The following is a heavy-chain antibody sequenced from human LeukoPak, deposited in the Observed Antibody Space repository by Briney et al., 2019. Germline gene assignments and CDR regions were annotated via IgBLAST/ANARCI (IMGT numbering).Heavy chain of an antibody. CDR2: IYYSGST. Sequence: SETLSLTCTVSGGSISSSSYYWGWIRQPPGKGLEWIGSIYYSGSTYYNPSLKSRVTISVDTSKNQFSLKLSSVTAADTAAYYCARHYCSGGSCLLYYYYGMDVWGQGTTVTVSS. CDR3: ARHYCSGGSCLLYYYYGMDV. J-gene: IGHJ6*02. CDR1: GGSISSSSYY. V-gene: IGHV4-39*01. D-gene: IGHD2-15*01.